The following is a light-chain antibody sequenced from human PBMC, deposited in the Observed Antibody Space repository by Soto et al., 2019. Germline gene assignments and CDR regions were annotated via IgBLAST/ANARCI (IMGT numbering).Light chain of an antibody. J-gene: IGLJ2*01. CDR2: DVS. V-gene: IGLV2-14*01. CDR3: SSYTGSSTPVL. CDR1: SSDVGGYNY. Sequence: QSALTQPASVSGSPGQSITISCTGTSSDVGGYNYVSWYQQYPGKAPQLMIYDVSSRPSGVSNRFSGSKSGNTASLTISGLQSDDEADYYCSSYTGSSTPVLFGGGTKLTVL.